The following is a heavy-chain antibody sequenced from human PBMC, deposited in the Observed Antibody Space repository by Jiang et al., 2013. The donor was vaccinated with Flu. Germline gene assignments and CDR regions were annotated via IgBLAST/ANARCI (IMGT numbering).Heavy chain of an antibody. CDR2: IDPSDSYD. CDR3: ARHNGASVDQRSLPGNNWFDP. J-gene: IGHJ5*02. Sequence: GAEVKKPGESLRISCKASGYRFTSYWISWVRQVPGKGLEWMGRIDPSDSYDNYSPSFQGHVNISVDRSIATAYLQWTSLKASDTAIYYCARHNGASVDQRSLPGNNWFDPWGQGTLVHRLL. D-gene: IGHD6-13*01. V-gene: IGHV5-10-1*01. CDR1: GYRFTSYW.